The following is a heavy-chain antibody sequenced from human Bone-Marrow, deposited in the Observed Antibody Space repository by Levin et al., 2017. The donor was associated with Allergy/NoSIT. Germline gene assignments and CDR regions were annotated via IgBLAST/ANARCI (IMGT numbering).Heavy chain of an antibody. J-gene: IGHJ3*02. D-gene: IGHD5-12*01. Sequence: GGSLRLSCAAHGSNYGLHWVRRARGKAREGVAVIAYNGKNKNYADYVRGRFTISRDNSKNTLYLQMNSLRAEDSAVYDCVKGYSGYDYAFDIWGQGTMVTVSS. V-gene: IGHV3-30*18. CDR3: VKGYSGYDYAFDI. CDR2: IAYNGKNK. CDR1: GSNYG.